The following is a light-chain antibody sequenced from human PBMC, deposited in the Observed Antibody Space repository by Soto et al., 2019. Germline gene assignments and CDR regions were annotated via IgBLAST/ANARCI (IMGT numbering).Light chain of an antibody. CDR1: QSISSW. CDR2: KAS. V-gene: IGKV1-5*03. CDR3: QQYINSLRT. J-gene: IGKJ1*01. Sequence: DIQMTQSPSTLSASVGDRITITCRASQSISSWLAWYQQKPGKAPKLLIYKASSLESGVPSRFSGSESGTEFTLTISSLQPDDFATSYCQQYINSLRTFGQGTEV.